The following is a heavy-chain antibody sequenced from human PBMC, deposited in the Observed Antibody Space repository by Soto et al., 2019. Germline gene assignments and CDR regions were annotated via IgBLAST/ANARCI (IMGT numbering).Heavy chain of an antibody. D-gene: IGHD3-9*01. Sequence: EVQLLESGGGFVQPGESLRLSCAASGFTFSLSAMSWVRQAPGRGLDWVSSLNGGGSTTDYADSVKGRFTISRDNSKNTVHLQMNSLRAEDTAVYYCAKGPEYDILTGCDYWGQGALVTVS. CDR3: AKGPEYDILTGCDY. V-gene: IGHV3-23*01. J-gene: IGHJ4*02. CDR2: LNGGGSTT. CDR1: GFTFSLSA.